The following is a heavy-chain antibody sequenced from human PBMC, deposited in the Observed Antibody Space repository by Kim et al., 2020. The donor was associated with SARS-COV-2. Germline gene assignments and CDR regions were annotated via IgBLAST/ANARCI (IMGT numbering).Heavy chain of an antibody. J-gene: IGHJ3*02. CDR3: ARDMHSSGWYQIDAFDI. D-gene: IGHD6-19*01. Sequence: LKRRVTISVDTSKNQFSLKLSSVTAADTAVYYCARDMHSSGWYQIDAFDIWGQGTMVTVSS. V-gene: IGHV4-31*02.